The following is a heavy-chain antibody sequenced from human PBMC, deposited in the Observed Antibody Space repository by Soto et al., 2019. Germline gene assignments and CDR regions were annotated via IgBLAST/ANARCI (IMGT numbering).Heavy chain of an antibody. Sequence: PGESLKISCKGSGYSFTSYWISWVRQIPGKGLEWMGRIDPSDSYTNYSPSFQGHVTISADKSISTAYLQWSSLKASDTAMYYCAGAYCGGDCYHNWFDPWGQGTLVTVSS. CDR1: GYSFTSYW. V-gene: IGHV5-10-1*01. CDR2: IDPSDSYT. D-gene: IGHD2-21*02. CDR3: AGAYCGGDCYHNWFDP. J-gene: IGHJ5*02.